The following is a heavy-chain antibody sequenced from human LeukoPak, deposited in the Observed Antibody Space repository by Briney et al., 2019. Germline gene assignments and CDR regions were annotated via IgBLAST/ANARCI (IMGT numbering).Heavy chain of an antibody. CDR1: GFTLSSYW. CDR2: INSDGSST. J-gene: IGHJ1*01. Sequence: GGSLRLSCAASGFTLSSYWMHWVRQVPGKGLVWVSRINSDGSSTSYADSVKGRFTISRDNAKNTLFLQMHSLRAEDTAVYYCARGCSISWNTVAIQHWGQGTLVTVSS. D-gene: IGHD2-2*01. CDR3: ARGCSISWNTVAIQH. V-gene: IGHV3-74*01.